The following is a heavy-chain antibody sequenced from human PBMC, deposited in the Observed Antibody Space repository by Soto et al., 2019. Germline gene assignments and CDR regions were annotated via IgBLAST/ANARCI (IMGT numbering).Heavy chain of an antibody. J-gene: IGHJ6*02. D-gene: IGHD3-10*01. CDR1: GGSISSYY. CDR2: IYYSGST. CDR3: ARSRRVWFGELSKYYYYGMDV. V-gene: IGHV4-59*08. Sequence: SETLSLTCTVSGGSISSYYWSWIRQPPGKGLEWFGYIYYSGSTNYNPSLKSRVIIPVDTSKNQFSLKLSSVTAADTAVYYCARSRRVWFGELSKYYYYGMDVWGQGTTVTVSS.